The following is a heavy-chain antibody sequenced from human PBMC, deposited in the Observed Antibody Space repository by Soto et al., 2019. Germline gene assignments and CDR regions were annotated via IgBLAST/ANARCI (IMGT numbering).Heavy chain of an antibody. Sequence: ASVKVSCKASGGTFSSYTISWVRQAPGQGLEWMGRIIANHGITNYAQKLQGRVTMTTDTSASTAYMELRSLRSDDTAVYYCARDIWFGDSDYWGQGTLVTSPQ. J-gene: IGHJ4*02. CDR1: GGTFSSYT. CDR2: IIANHGIT. V-gene: IGHV1-18*01. CDR3: ARDIWFGDSDY. D-gene: IGHD3-10*01.